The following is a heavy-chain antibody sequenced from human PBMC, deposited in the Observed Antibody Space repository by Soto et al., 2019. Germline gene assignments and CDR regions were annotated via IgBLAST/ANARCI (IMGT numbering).Heavy chain of an antibody. CDR1: GGSISSSSYY. Sequence: SETLSLTCTVSGGSISSSSYYWGWIRQPPGKGLEWIGSIYYSGSTYYNPSLKSRVTISVDTSKNQFSLKLSSVTAADTAVYYCARVGRGSGNYYSHYYYMDVWGKGTTVTVSS. J-gene: IGHJ6*03. D-gene: IGHD3-10*01. CDR3: ARVGRGSGNYYSHYYYMDV. CDR2: IYYSGST. V-gene: IGHV4-39*01.